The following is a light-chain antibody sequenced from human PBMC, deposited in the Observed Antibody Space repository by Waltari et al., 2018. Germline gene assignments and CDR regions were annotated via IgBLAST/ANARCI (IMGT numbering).Light chain of an antibody. CDR1: YSHLGSNP. V-gene: IGLV1-44*01. Sequence: SLLTQPLSASGTPGQRLTIPCPGTYSHLGSNPVNSYQQVPGAAPKLLLYSNDRRPSGVPDRFSGSKSGTSASLVISGLQSGDEAFYHCATWDDTLNGQVFGGGTKLTVL. CDR3: ATWDDTLNGQV. J-gene: IGLJ3*02. CDR2: SND.